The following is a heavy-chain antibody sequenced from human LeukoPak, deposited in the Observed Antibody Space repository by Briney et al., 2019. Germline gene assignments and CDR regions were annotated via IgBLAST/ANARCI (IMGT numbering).Heavy chain of an antibody. CDR1: GYTFTGCY. CDR2: MNANSGGT. D-gene: IGHD3-10*01. V-gene: IGHV1-2*02. Sequence: ASVTVSCMASGYTFTGCYMDWGRRAPGQGLEWMGWMNANSGGTDCAQKFQGRVTITTDTSISTAYMQMRRLRSDDTAVYYCARGSYYGPGSYLDYYGMDVWGQRTTLTVSS. CDR3: ARGSYYGPGSYLDYYGMDV. J-gene: IGHJ6*02.